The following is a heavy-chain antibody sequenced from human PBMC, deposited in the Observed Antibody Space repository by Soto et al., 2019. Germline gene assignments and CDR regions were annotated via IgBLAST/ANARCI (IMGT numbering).Heavy chain of an antibody. Sequence: GGSLRLSCAASGFTFSSYAMSWVRQAPGKGLEWVSAISGSGGSTYYADSVKGRFTISRDNSKNTLYLQMNSLRAEDTAVYYCAKRSGYSSGWRTGWVYDYWGQGTLGTVAS. CDR2: ISGSGGST. CDR1: GFTFSSYA. V-gene: IGHV3-23*01. CDR3: AKRSGYSSGWRTGWVYDY. D-gene: IGHD6-19*01. J-gene: IGHJ4*02.